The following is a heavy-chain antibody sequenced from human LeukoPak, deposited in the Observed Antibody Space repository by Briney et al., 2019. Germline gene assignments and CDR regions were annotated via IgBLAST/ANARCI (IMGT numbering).Heavy chain of an antibody. D-gene: IGHD2-21*02. CDR2: INHRGST. V-gene: IGHV4-34*01. CDR1: GGSFSGYY. CDR3: ARAPRYCGGDCYRFDY. J-gene: IGHJ4*02. Sequence: SETLSLTCAVDGGSFSGYYWSWIRQPPGKGLEWIGEINHRGSTNYNPSLKSRVTISVDTSKNQFSLKLSSVTAADTAVYYCARAPRYCGGDCYRFDYWGQGTLVTVSS.